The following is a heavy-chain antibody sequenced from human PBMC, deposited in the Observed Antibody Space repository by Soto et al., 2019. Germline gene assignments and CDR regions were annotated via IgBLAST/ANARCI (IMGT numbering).Heavy chain of an antibody. V-gene: IGHV1-18*01. J-gene: IGHJ6*02. CDR1: GYTFTSYG. D-gene: IGHD3-9*01. Sequence: ASVKVSCKASGYTFTSYGISWVRQAPGQGLEWMGWISAYNGNTNYAQKLQGRVTMTTDTSTSTAYMELRSLRSDDTAVYYWSRAGYDILTDPNGMDVWDQGTTVTVSS. CDR2: ISAYNGNT. CDR3: SRAGYDILTDPNGMDV.